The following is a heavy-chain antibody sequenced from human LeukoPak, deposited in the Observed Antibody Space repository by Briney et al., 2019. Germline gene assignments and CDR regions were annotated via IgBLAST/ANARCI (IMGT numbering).Heavy chain of an antibody. CDR3: ARTLYCSGGSCYLPYFDY. CDR1: GYTFTTCA. D-gene: IGHD2-15*01. Sequence: GASVKVSCKASGYTFTTCAMHWVRQAPGQGLEWMGWINTGNGDTKYSQNFQGRVTITRDTSANSAYMDLSSLRSEDTAVYYCARTLYCSGGSCYLPYFDYWGQGTLVTVSS. J-gene: IGHJ4*02. V-gene: IGHV1-3*04. CDR2: INTGNGDT.